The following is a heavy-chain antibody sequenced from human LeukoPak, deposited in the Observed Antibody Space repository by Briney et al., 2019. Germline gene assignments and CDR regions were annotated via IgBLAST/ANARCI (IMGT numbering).Heavy chain of an antibody. Sequence: GGSLRLSCAASGFTFSNYGMHWVRQAPGKGLEWVAAIWYDGSNKYYGDSVKGRFTISRDNSKNTLYLQMNSLRAEDTAAYYCASSVLIANPYSSSWYHGFDIWGQGTMVTVSS. J-gene: IGHJ3*02. V-gene: IGHV3-33*01. CDR2: IWYDGSNK. CDR1: GFTFSNYG. CDR3: ASSVLIANPYSSSWYHGFDI. D-gene: IGHD6-13*01.